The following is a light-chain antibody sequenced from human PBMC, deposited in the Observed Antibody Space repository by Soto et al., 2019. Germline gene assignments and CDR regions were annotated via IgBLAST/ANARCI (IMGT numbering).Light chain of an antibody. CDR3: QQRSSCPLT. CDR1: QSVSSY. CDR2: DAS. J-gene: IGKJ4*01. V-gene: IGKV3-11*01. Sequence: EIVLTQSPATLSLSPGERATLSCRASQSVSSYLAWYQQKPGQAPRLLIYDASKRATGIPPRFTGSGSGTDFTLTISSLEPEDFAVYHCQQRSSCPLTFGGGTKVEIK.